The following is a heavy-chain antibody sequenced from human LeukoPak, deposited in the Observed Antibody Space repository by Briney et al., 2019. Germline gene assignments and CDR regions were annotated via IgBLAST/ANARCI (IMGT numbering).Heavy chain of an antibody. Sequence: SETLSLTCTVSGGSISSGSYYWSWIRQPAGKGLEWIGRIYTSGSTNYNPSLKSRVTISVDTSKNQFSLKLSSVTAADTVVYYCASEDTAMSDAFDIWGQGTMVTVSS. CDR2: IYTSGST. CDR3: ASEDTAMSDAFDI. CDR1: GGSISSGSYY. J-gene: IGHJ3*02. V-gene: IGHV4-61*02. D-gene: IGHD5-18*01.